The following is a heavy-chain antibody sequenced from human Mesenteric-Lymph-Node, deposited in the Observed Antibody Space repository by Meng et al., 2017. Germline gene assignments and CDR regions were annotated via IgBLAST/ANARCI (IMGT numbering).Heavy chain of an antibody. J-gene: IGHJ3*02. V-gene: IGHV4-34*01. CDR3: ARSPVSMVRGVIYAFDI. Sequence: SQTLSLTCAVYGGSFRGYYWSWIRQPPGKGLEWIGEINHRGSTNYNPSLKSRVTISVDTSKNQFSLKLSSVTAADTAVYYCARSPVSMVRGVIYAFDIWGQGTMVTVSS. CDR1: GGSFRGYY. D-gene: IGHD3-10*01. CDR2: INHRGST.